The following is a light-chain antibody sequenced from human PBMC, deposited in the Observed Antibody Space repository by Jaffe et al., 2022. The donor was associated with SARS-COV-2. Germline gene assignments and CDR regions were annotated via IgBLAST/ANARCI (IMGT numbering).Light chain of an antibody. J-gene: IGKJ4*01. CDR1: QSVSSNY. Sequence: EIVLAQSPGTLSLSPGERATLSCRASQSVSSNYLAWYQQKPGQSPRLLVYGASSRPTGIPDRFSGSGSGTDFTLTISRLEPEDFAVYYCQQYGRSLTFGGGTKVEIK. CDR2: GAS. CDR3: QQYGRSLT. V-gene: IGKV3-20*01.